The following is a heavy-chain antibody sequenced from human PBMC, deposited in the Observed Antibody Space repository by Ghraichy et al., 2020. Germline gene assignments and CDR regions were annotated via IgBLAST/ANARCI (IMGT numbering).Heavy chain of an antibody. D-gene: IGHD6-19*01. J-gene: IGHJ4*02. CDR2: TYYRSKWYN. CDR1: GDSVSSNSAA. Sequence: SQTLSLTCAISGDSVSSNSAAWNWIRQSPSRGLEWLGRTYYRSKWYNDYAVSVKSRITINPDTSKNQFSLQLNSVTPEDTAVYYCARGGIAVAGRDLYYFDYWGQGTLVTVSS. CDR3: ARGGIAVAGRDLYYFDY. V-gene: IGHV6-1*01.